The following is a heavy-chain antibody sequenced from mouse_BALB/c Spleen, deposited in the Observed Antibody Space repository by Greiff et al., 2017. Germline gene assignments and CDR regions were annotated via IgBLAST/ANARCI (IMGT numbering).Heavy chain of an antibody. CDR1: GYSITSDYA. J-gene: IGHJ1*01. V-gene: IGHV3-2*02. CDR3: ARGGYFDV. CDR2: ISYSGST. Sequence: EVKVEESGPGLVKPSQSLSLTCTVTGYSITSDYAWNWIRQFPGNKLEWMGYISYSGSTSYNPSLKSRISITRDTSKNQFFLQLNSVTTEDTATYYCARGGYFDVWGAGTTVTVSS.